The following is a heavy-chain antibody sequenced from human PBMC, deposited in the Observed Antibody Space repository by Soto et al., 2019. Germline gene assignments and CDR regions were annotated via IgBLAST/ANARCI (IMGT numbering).Heavy chain of an antibody. CDR3: AREAPTGNYYYGMDV. D-gene: IGHD3-10*01. CDR1: GFTFSSYW. CDR2: INSDGSST. Sequence: PGGSLRLSCAASGFTFSSYWMHWVRQAPGKGLVWVSRINSDGSSTSYADSVKGRFTISRDNAKNTLYLQMNSLRAEDTAVYYCAREAPTGNYYYGMDVWGQGTTVTVSS. V-gene: IGHV3-74*01. J-gene: IGHJ6*02.